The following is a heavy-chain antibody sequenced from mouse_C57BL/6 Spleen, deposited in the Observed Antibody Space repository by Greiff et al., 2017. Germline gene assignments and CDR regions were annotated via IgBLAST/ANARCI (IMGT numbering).Heavy chain of an antibody. J-gene: IGHJ1*03. Sequence: VQLQQPGTELVQPGASLKLSCTASGYTFTSYCMNWVQQRPGQGLEWIGNINPSTGGSTYNEKFTSKATLTVDKSSSTAYMKLSSLTSEDSAVYYGARSAPYCDVWGTGTTVTVSS. CDR3: ARSAPYCDV. CDR1: GYTFTSYC. V-gene: IGHV1-53*01. CDR2: INPSTGGS.